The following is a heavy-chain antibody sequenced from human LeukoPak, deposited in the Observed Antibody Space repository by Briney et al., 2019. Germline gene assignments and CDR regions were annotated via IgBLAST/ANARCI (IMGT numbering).Heavy chain of an antibody. Sequence: GGSLRLSCPASGFTFTHYGMNWVRQAPGKGLEWVSGIRANGETTYYADSVRGRSTISRDNSRSMVWLQMNSLTAEDTAMYYCGRDLNWGAFDIRGLGTLVTVSS. CDR2: IRANGETT. J-gene: IGHJ3*02. D-gene: IGHD7-27*01. CDR3: GRDLNWGAFDI. V-gene: IGHV3-23*01. CDR1: GFTFTHYG.